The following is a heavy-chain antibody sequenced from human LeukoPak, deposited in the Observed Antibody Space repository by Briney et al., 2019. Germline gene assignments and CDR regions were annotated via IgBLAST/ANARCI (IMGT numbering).Heavy chain of an antibody. CDR2: IWYDGSNE. D-gene: IGHD6-19*01. Sequence: GGSLRLSCAASGFTFSSYWMSWVRQAPGKGLEWVAVIWYDGSNEYYADSVKGRFTISRDNSKNTLYLQMNSLRAEDTAVYYCAKDLGSGWLPDYWGQGTLVTVSS. CDR3: AKDLGSGWLPDY. V-gene: IGHV3-33*06. J-gene: IGHJ4*02. CDR1: GFTFSSYW.